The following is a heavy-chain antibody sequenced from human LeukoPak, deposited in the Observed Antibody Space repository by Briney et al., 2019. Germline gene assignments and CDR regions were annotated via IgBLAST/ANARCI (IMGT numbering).Heavy chain of an antibody. J-gene: IGHJ4*02. CDR2: ISWNSGSI. CDR1: GFTFDDYA. CDR3: AKVVGNYDILTGPNQGYFDY. D-gene: IGHD3-9*01. V-gene: IGHV3-9*01. Sequence: PGRSLRLSCAASGFTFDDYAMHWVRQAPGKGLEWVSGISWNSGSIGYADSVKGRFTISRDNAKNSLYLQMNSLRAEDTALYYCAKVVGNYDILTGPNQGYFDYWGQGTLVTVSS.